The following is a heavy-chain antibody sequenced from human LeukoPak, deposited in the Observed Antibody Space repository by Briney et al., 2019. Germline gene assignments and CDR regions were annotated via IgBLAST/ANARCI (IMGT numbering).Heavy chain of an antibody. Sequence: GGSLRLSCEASGFXFSRYDLHWVRQATGKGLEGVSAIGTAGDTYYAGSVKGRFTISRENAKNSLYLQMNSLRAGDTAVYYCVRERMDGSGGKALQFFDYWGQGTLVTVSS. CDR1: GFXFSRYD. D-gene: IGHD2-15*01. V-gene: IGHV3-13*04. CDR2: IGTAGDT. CDR3: VRERMDGSGGKALQFFDY. J-gene: IGHJ4*02.